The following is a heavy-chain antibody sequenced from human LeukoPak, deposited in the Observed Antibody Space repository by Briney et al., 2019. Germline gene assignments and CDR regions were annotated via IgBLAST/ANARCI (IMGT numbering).Heavy chain of an antibody. D-gene: IGHD3-10*01. CDR2: ISGSGVST. J-gene: IGHJ6*04. Sequence: GGSLRLSCAASGFTFSNYAMSWVRQAPGEGLEWVSAISGSGVSTYYADSVKGRFTISRDNSKNTLYLQMNGLRAEDTAVYYCAKDPRGYYYGMDVWGKGTTVTVSS. CDR1: GFTFSNYA. CDR3: AKDPRGYYYGMDV. V-gene: IGHV3-23*01.